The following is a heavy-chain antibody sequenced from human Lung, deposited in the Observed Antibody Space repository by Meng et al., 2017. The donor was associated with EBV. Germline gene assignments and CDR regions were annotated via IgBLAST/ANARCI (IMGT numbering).Heavy chain of an antibody. D-gene: IGHD3-22*01. J-gene: IGHJ4*02. CDR2: IYYSGST. CDR1: GGSISMGEHY. V-gene: IGHV4-31*03. Sequence: VQLMGPGPGLVKPSQTLSLTCTVSGGSISMGEHYWSWIRQHPEKGPEWIGYIYYSGSTYYKPSLKSRLTISVDTSKNQLSLRLSSVTAADTAVYYCARGLWYYDRGGYFDNWGRGTLVTVSS. CDR3: ARGLWYYDRGGYFDN.